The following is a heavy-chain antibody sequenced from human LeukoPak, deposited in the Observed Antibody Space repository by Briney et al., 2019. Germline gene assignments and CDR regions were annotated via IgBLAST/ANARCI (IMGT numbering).Heavy chain of an antibody. J-gene: IGHJ4*02. D-gene: IGHD2-15*01. CDR1: GFTFSSYE. Sequence: PGGSLRLSCAASGFTFSSYEMNWVRQAPGKGLEWVSYISSSGNTIYYADSVRGRFTISRDNSRNTLFLQMNSLRPEDTAVYYCAKDAANLLYYFDHWGQGALVTVSS. V-gene: IGHV3-48*03. CDR2: ISSSGNTI. CDR3: AKDAANLLYYFDH.